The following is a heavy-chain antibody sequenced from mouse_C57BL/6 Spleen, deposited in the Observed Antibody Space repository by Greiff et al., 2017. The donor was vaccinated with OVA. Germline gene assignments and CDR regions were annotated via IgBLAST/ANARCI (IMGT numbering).Heavy chain of an antibody. Sequence: EVMLVESGGGLVQPGGSLKLSCAASGFTFSDYYMYWVRQTPEKRLEWVAYISNGGGSTYYPDTVKGRFTISRDNAKNTLYLQMSRLKSEDTAMYYCARQDYGYDDYYYAMDYWGQGTSVTVSS. CDR2: ISNGGGST. CDR1: GFTFSDYY. D-gene: IGHD2-2*01. J-gene: IGHJ4*01. V-gene: IGHV5-12*01. CDR3: ARQDYGYDDYYYAMDY.